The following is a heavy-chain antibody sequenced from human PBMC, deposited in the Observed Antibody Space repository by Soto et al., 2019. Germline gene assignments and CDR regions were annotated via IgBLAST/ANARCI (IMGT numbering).Heavy chain of an antibody. Sequence: QVQLVQSGAEVKKPGASVKVSCKASGYTFTSYGIIWVRQAPGQGLEWMGWISAYNGNTNYAQKLQGRVTMTTDTYTSTAYMELRSLRSEDTAVYYCARDHLVVVPAATGNNWFDPWGQGTLVTVSS. D-gene: IGHD2-2*01. J-gene: IGHJ5*02. CDR3: ARDHLVVVPAATGNNWFDP. CDR1: GYTFTSYG. CDR2: ISAYNGNT. V-gene: IGHV1-18*01.